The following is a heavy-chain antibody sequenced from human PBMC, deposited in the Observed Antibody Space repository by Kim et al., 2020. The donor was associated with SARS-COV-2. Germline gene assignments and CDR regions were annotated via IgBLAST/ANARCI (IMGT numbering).Heavy chain of an antibody. CDR3: ARGATQDAFDI. Sequence: GGSLRLSCAASGFTFSSYWMHWVRQAPGKGLVWVSRINSDGGSTTYADSVKGRFTISRDNAKNTLYLQMNSLRAEDTAMYYCARGATQDAFDIWGHGTMVTVSS. V-gene: IGHV3-74*01. J-gene: IGHJ3*02. CDR1: GFTFSSYW. CDR2: INSDGGST.